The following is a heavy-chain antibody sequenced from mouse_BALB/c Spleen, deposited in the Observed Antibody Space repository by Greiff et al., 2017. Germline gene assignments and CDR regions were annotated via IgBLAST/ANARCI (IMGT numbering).Heavy chain of an antibody. CDR1: GFTFNTYA. CDR3: VRAHDGYSPYYAMDY. Sequence: EVHLVESGGGLVQPKGSLKLSCAASGFTFNTYAMHWVCQAPGKGLEWVARIRSKSNNYATYYADSVKDRFTISRDDSQSMLYLQMNNLKTEDTAMYYCVRAHDGYSPYYAMDYWGQGTSVTVSS. J-gene: IGHJ4*01. CDR2: IRSKSNNYAT. V-gene: IGHV10-3*03. D-gene: IGHD2-3*01.